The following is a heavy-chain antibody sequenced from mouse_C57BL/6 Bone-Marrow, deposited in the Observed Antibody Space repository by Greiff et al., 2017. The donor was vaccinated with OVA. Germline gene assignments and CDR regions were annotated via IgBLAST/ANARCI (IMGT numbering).Heavy chain of an antibody. Sequence: VQLQQSGAELVRPGASVKLSCTASGFNITDDYMHWVKQRPEQGLEWIGWLYPENGDTEYASKFQGKAPITADTSSNTAYLQLSSLTSEDTAVYYCTSYGNFDYWGQGTTLTVSS. D-gene: IGHD2-1*01. V-gene: IGHV14-4*01. CDR3: TSYGNFDY. J-gene: IGHJ2*01. CDR2: LYPENGDT. CDR1: GFNITDDY.